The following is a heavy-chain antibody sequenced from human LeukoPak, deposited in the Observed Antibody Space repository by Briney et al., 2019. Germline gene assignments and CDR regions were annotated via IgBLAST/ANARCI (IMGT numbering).Heavy chain of an antibody. Sequence: PSETLSLTCSVPGGSISSYYWSWIPQPPGKGLEWIGYIYYTGSTIYIPSLRSRVSISLDTSKSQFSLNLSSVTAADTAVYYCVRMDYESNGLNWYLALWGRGTLVTVSS. CDR2: IYYTGST. CDR1: GGSISSYY. D-gene: IGHD3-22*01. V-gene: IGHV4-59*01. J-gene: IGHJ2*01. CDR3: VRMDYESNGLNWYLAL.